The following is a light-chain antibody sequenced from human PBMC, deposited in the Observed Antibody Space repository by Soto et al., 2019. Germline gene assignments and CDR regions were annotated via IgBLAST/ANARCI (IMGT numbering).Light chain of an antibody. V-gene: IGKV3-15*01. Sequence: EIVMTQSPATLSVSLGERATLSCRASQSVSSNLAWYQQRPGQVPRLLIYSASTRATGIPARLSGSGSGTEFTLTISSLQSEDFAVYYCQQYNTWPQAFGQGTRLNI. CDR2: SAS. CDR3: QQYNTWPQA. CDR1: QSVSSN. J-gene: IGKJ5*01.